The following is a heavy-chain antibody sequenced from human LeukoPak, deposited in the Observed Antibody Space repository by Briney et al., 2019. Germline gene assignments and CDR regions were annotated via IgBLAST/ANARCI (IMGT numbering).Heavy chain of an antibody. CDR1: GFTLSSKV. D-gene: IGHD3-10*01. CDR2: IIRDGTGT. V-gene: IGHV3-74*01. J-gene: IGHJ3*02. CDR3: ARAVGYGAGSYGFDI. Sequence: PGGSLRLSCAASGFTLSSKVMHWVRQAPGPGLVWVSRIIRDGTGTDYADSVKGRFTISRDIATNTLYLQMNSLRAEDTAVYYCARAVGYGAGSYGFDIWGQGTTVTVSS.